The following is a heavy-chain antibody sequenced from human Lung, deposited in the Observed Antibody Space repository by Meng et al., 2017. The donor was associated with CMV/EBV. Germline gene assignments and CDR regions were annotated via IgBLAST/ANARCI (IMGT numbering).Heavy chain of an antibody. V-gene: IGHV3-9*01. CDR2: ISWNSGSI. Sequence: GGSXRLSCAASGFTFDDYAMHWVRQAPGKGLEWVSGISWNSGSIGYADSVKGRFTISRDNAKNSLYLQMNSLRAEDTALYYCAKESSGFDYWGQGKLVTVSS. J-gene: IGHJ4*02. CDR3: AKESSGFDY. CDR1: GFTFDDYA. D-gene: IGHD6-19*01.